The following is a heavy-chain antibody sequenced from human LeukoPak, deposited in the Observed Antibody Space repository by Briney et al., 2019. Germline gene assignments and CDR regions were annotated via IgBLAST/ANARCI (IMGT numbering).Heavy chain of an antibody. D-gene: IGHD2-8*01. CDR1: GFTVGNNY. CDR3: ARDPTAVSINTYA. CDR2: IFSHGET. J-gene: IGHJ4*02. Sequence: GGSLRLSCAASGFTVGNNYMNWVRQAPGKGLEWVSLIFSHGETAYADSAKGRFTISRDNSKNTLYLQMNGLRVEDTAVYYCARDPTAVSINTYAWGQGTLVTVSS. V-gene: IGHV3-66*01.